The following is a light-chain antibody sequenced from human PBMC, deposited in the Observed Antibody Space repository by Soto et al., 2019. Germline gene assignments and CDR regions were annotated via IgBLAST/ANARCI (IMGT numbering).Light chain of an antibody. J-gene: IGLJ2*01. CDR3: SSYTVSSPV. CDR2: DVS. Sequence: QSALTQPAPVSGSPGQSITISCTGTTSDVGGYDYVSWYQQHPGKAPKLMIYDVSNRPSGVSNRFSGSKSGNTASLTISGLQAEDEADYYCSSYTVSSPVFGGGTKLTVL. CDR1: TSDVGGYDY. V-gene: IGLV2-14*01.